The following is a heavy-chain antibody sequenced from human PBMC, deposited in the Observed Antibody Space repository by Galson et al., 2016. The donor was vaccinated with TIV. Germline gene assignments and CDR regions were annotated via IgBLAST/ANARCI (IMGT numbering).Heavy chain of an antibody. CDR3: ARVTMIRGTLDY. Sequence: SLRLSCAASGFIVNTKYVSWVRQAPGKVLEWVSVIYSDGNAYYADSVKGRFTVSRDSSKNTLYLQLNILRPEDTAVYYCARVTMIRGTLDYWGQGTLVTVSS. J-gene: IGHJ4*02. CDR2: IYSDGNA. CDR1: GFIVNTKY. D-gene: IGHD3-10*01. V-gene: IGHV3-53*05.